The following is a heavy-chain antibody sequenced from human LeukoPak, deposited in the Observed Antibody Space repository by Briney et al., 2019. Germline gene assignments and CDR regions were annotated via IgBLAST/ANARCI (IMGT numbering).Heavy chain of an antibody. D-gene: IGHD6-19*01. V-gene: IGHV1-8*01. CDR2: MNPNSGNT. J-gene: IGHJ6*03. Sequence: ASVKVSCKASGYTFTSYDINWVRQATGQGLEWMGWMNPNSGNTGYAQKFQGRVTMTRNTSISTAYMELSSLRSEDTAVYYCARGQSGYSSGWIALKDYYYYYMDVWGKGTTVTISS. CDR3: ARGQSGYSSGWIALKDYYYYYMDV. CDR1: GYTFTSYD.